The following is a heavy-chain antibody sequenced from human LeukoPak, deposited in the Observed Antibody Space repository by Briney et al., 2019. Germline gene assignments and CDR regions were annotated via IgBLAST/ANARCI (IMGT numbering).Heavy chain of an antibody. CDR2: INTNTGNP. V-gene: IGHV7-4-1*02. J-gene: IGHJ4*02. Sequence: GASVKVSCKTSGYTFTSYAISWVRQAPGQGLEWMGWINTNTGNPTYAQGFTGRYAFSLDTSVSTAYLESSGLQADDTAVCLCGRDPKLGIRGYTYGYIDYWGQGTLVTVSS. CDR1: GYTFTSYA. CDR3: GRDPKLGIRGYTYGYIDY. D-gene: IGHD5-18*01.